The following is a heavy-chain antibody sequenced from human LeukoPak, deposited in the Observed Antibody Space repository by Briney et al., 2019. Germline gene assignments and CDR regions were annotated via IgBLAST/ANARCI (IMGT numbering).Heavy chain of an antibody. CDR1: GGTFSSYA. CDR2: IIPIFGTA. Sequence: GASVKVSCKASGGTFSSYAISWVQQAPGQGLEWMGGIIPIFGTANYAQKFQGRVTITADESTSTAYMELSSLRSEDTAVYYCARGGSAVGANDYWGQGTLVTVSS. J-gene: IGHJ4*02. CDR3: ARGGSAVGANDY. V-gene: IGHV1-69*13. D-gene: IGHD1-26*01.